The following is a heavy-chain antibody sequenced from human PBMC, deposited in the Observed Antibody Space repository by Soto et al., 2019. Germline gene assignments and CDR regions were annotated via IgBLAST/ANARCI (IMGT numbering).Heavy chain of an antibody. Sequence: ASVKVSCKASGYTFTSYGISWGRQAPGQGLEWMGWISAYNGNTNYAQKLQGRVTMTTDTSTSTAYMELRSLRSDDTAVYYCASFSSSWPYFDYWGQGTLVTVSS. V-gene: IGHV1-18*01. J-gene: IGHJ4*02. CDR2: ISAYNGNT. D-gene: IGHD6-13*01. CDR1: GYTFTSYG. CDR3: ASFSSSWPYFDY.